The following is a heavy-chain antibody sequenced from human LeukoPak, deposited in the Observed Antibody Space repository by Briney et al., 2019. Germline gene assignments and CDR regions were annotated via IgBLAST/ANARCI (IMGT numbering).Heavy chain of an antibody. CDR1: GFTFDNYA. V-gene: IGHV3-9*01. J-gene: IGHJ6*02. D-gene: IGHD3-10*01. CDR2: ISWNSGRI. Sequence: GGSLRLSCAVSGFTFDNYAMNWVRQAPGKGLEWVSGISWNSGRIGYADSVKGRFTISRDNAKNSLYLQMNSLRPEDTALYYCAKAHGSSGDFYYGMDVWGQGTTVTVSS. CDR3: AKAHGSSGDFYYGMDV.